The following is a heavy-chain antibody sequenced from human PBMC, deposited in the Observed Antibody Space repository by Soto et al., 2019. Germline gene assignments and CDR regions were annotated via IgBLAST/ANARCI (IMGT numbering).Heavy chain of an antibody. CDR3: ARGMRTVRGVWFDP. D-gene: IGHD3-10*01. CDR2: IYYSGTT. V-gene: IGHV4-59*12. J-gene: IGHJ5*02. Sequence: PSETLSLTCTVSGGSISNFYWSWIRQPPGKGLEWIGYIYYSGTTSYNPSLNSRVTMSVDTSKNQFSLKLSSVTAADTAVYYCARGMRTVRGVWFDPWGQGTLVTVSS. CDR1: GGSISNFY.